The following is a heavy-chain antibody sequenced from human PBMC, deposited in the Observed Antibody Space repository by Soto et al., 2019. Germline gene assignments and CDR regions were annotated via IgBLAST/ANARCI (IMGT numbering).Heavy chain of an antibody. D-gene: IGHD6-13*01. CDR3: ARGRIAAAGGPNWFDP. Sequence: SETLSLTCTVSGGSVSSGSYYWSWIRQPPGKGLEWIGYIYYSGGTNYNPSLKSRVTISVDTSKNQFSLKLSSVTAADTAVYYCARGRIAAAGGPNWFDPWGQGTLVTVSS. CDR2: IYYSGGT. J-gene: IGHJ5*02. V-gene: IGHV4-61*01. CDR1: GGSVSSGSYY.